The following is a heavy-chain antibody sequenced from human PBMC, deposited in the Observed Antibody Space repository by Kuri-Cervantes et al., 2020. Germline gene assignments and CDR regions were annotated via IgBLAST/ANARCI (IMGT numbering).Heavy chain of an antibody. CDR3: ARGIADDY. Sequence: GESLKISCAASGFTFNSFWMSWVRQAPGKGLEWVANIKQDGSEKYYVDSVRGRFTISRDNARNSLYLQMTSLRDEDTAVYYCARGIADDYWGQGTLVTVSS. CDR1: GFTFNSFW. D-gene: IGHD2/OR15-2a*01. CDR2: IKQDGSEK. J-gene: IGHJ4*02. V-gene: IGHV3-7*01.